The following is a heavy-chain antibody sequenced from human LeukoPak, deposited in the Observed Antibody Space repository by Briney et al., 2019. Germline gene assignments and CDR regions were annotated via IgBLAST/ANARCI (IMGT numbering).Heavy chain of an antibody. CDR1: GYTFTSYG. CDR2: ISAYNGNT. D-gene: IGHD3-22*01. CDR3: ARGRTYYYDSSGWTYAFDI. J-gene: IGHJ3*02. Sequence: ASVKVSCKASGYTFTSYGISWVRQAPGQGLEWMGWISAYNGNTNYAQKLQGRVTMTTDTSTSTAYMELRSLRSDDTAVYYCARGRTYYYDSSGWTYAFDIWGQGTMVTVSS. V-gene: IGHV1-18*01.